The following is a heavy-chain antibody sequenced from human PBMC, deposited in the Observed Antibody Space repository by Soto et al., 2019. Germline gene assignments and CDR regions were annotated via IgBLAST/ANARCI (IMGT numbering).Heavy chain of an antibody. CDR1: GYTFTSYY. V-gene: IGHV1-46*01. CDR2: INPSGGST. D-gene: IGHD2-8*01. CDR3: ARDDEMVKDYYYYGMDA. Sequence: ASVKVSCKASGYTFTSYYMHWVRQAPGQGLEWMGIINPSGGSTSYAQKFQGRVTITTDESTSTAYMELSSLRSEDTAVYYCARDDEMVKDYYYYGMDAWGQRTTVTVSS. J-gene: IGHJ6*02.